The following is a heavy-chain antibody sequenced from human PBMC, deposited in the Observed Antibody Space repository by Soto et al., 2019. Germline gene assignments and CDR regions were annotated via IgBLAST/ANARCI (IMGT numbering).Heavy chain of an antibody. CDR1: GGSISSGDYY. CDR3: AIEHFTFGGVIDY. Sequence: QVQLQESGPGLVKPSQTLSLTCTVSGGSISSGDYYWSWIRQPPGKGLEWIGYIYYSGSTYYNPSLQSRVTISVDTSKNQFSLKLSSVTAADTAVYYCAIEHFTFGGVIDYWGQGTLVTVSS. CDR2: IYYSGST. D-gene: IGHD3-16*01. V-gene: IGHV4-30-4*01. J-gene: IGHJ4*02.